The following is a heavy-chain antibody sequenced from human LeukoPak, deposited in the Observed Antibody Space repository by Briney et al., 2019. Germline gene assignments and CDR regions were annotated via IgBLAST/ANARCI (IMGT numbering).Heavy chain of an antibody. CDR1: GGSISSYY. J-gene: IGHJ6*02. D-gene: IGHD4-17*01. Sequence: SETLSLTCTVSGGSISSYYWSWIRQPPGKGLEWIGYIYYSGSTNYNPSLKSRVTISVDTSKNQFSLKLSSVTAADTAVYFCARQHPGIYGVGYYYYYGMDVWGQGTTVTVSS. CDR2: IYYSGST. V-gene: IGHV4-59*08. CDR3: ARQHPGIYGVGYYYYYGMDV.